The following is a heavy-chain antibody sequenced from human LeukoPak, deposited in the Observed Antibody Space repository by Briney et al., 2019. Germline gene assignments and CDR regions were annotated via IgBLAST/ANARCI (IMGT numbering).Heavy chain of an antibody. CDR2: INPKNGDT. D-gene: IGHD3-22*01. V-gene: IGHV1-2*02. CDR3: TRRMTTIVNNYFDP. J-gene: IGHJ5*02. CDR1: GYTFTSYY. Sequence: ASVKVSCKASGYTFTSYYMHWMRQAPGQGLEWMGWINPKNGDTSYAQKFQGRVTLTRDTSISTAYMELGGLRTDDTAVYFCTRRMTTIVNNYFDPWGQGTLVIVSS.